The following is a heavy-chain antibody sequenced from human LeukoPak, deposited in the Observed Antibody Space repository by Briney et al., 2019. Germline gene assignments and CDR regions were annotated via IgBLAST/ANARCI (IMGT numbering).Heavy chain of an antibody. J-gene: IGHJ4*02. CDR1: GFRVSNDY. D-gene: IGHD3-16*01. V-gene: IGHV3-66*01. Sequence: GGSLRLSCAASGFRVSNDYMSWVRQAPGKGLEWISFIFAGGSAYYADSVKGRFTISRDRSKNPLFLQMNSLRAEDTAVYYCAKANSYDSYYFDYWGQGALVIVSS. CDR2: IFAGGSA. CDR3: AKANSYDSYYFDY.